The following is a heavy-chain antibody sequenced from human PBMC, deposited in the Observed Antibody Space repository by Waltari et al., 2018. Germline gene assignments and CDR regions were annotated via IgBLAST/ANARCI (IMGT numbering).Heavy chain of an antibody. Sequence: EVQLLESGGGLVQPGGSLRLSCAASGFTFSSYAMSWVRQAPGQGLEWVSAISGSGGSTYYADSVKGRFTISRDNSKNTLYLQMNSLRAEDTAVYYCAKDRHYYGSGSLDAFDIWGQGTMVTVSS. D-gene: IGHD3-10*01. J-gene: IGHJ3*02. CDR2: ISGSGGST. CDR3: AKDRHYYGSGSLDAFDI. CDR1: GFTFSSYA. V-gene: IGHV3-23*01.